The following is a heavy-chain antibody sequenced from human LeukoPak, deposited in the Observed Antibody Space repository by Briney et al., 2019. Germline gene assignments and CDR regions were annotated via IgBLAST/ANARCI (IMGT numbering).Heavy chain of an antibody. D-gene: IGHD4-17*01. J-gene: IGHJ6*03. Sequence: SETLSLTCTVSGGSISSHYWSWIRQPPGKGLEWIGYIYYSGSTNYNPSLKSRVTISVDTSKNQFSLKLSSVTAADTAVYNCARRTVTHYYYYYMDVWGKGTTVTVSS. V-gene: IGHV4-59*11. CDR2: IYYSGST. CDR1: GGSISSHY. CDR3: ARRTVTHYYYYYMDV.